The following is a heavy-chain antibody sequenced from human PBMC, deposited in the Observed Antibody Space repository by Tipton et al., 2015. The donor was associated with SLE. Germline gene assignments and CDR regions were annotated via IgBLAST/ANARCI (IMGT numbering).Heavy chain of an antibody. Sequence: SLRLSCAASGFTFSSYAMSWVRQVPGEGLERVSSISGSSGSTDYADSVKGRFTISRDNSKNTVYLHMNSLRAGDTAVYYCASGFSGSLGGYWGQGTLVTVSS. V-gene: IGHV3-23*01. J-gene: IGHJ4*02. CDR1: GFTFSSYA. D-gene: IGHD1-26*01. CDR2: ISGSSGST. CDR3: ASGFSGSLGGY.